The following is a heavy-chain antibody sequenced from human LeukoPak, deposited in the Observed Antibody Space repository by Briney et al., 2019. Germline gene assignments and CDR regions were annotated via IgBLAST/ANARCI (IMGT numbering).Heavy chain of an antibody. V-gene: IGHV1-69*05. CDR3: ARYAVVTGNLDAFDI. CDR1: GGTFSSYA. CDR2: IIPIFGTA. J-gene: IGHJ3*02. Sequence: SVKVSCKASGGTFSSYAISWVRQAPGQGLEWMGGIIPIFGTANYAQKFQGRVTITTDESTSTAYMELSSLRSEDTAVYYCARYAVVTGNLDAFDIWGQGTMVTVSS. D-gene: IGHD2-21*02.